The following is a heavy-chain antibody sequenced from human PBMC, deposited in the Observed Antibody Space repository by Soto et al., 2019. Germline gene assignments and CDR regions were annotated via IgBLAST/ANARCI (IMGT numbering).Heavy chain of an antibody. J-gene: IGHJ4*02. CDR1: GGSLSSSNR. CDR2: AHHSGRT. V-gene: IGHV4-4*02. Sequence: TSETLSLTCTLSGGSLSSSNRWNWVRQPPGKGLEWIGEAHHSGRTNYNPSLKSRVTISVDKSKNHFSLKLSSVTAADTAVYYCAKDGYTHGQPDYWGQGTLVTVSS. CDR3: AKDGYTHGQPDY. D-gene: IGHD5-18*01.